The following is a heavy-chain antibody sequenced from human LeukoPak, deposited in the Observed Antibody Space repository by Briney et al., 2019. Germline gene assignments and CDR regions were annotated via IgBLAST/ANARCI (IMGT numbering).Heavy chain of an antibody. J-gene: IGHJ1*01. V-gene: IGHV3-74*01. CDR1: GFTFSTYW. CDR3: TRAPSEIGGYYPEYFRH. Sequence: GGSLRLSCAASGFTFSTYWMQWVRQAPGKGLVWVSRIKSDGSTNYADSVKGRFTISRDNAKNTVSLQMNSLRPEDTGVYYCTRAPSEIGGYYPEYFRHWGQGTLVTVSS. D-gene: IGHD3-22*01. CDR2: IKSDGST.